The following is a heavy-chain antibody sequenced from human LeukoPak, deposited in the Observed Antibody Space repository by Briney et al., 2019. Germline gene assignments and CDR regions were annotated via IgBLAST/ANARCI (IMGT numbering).Heavy chain of an antibody. V-gene: IGHV3-30*03. CDR2: ISYDGSNK. D-gene: IGHD4-17*01. CDR1: GFTFTVYG. Sequence: PGGSLRLSCAASGFTFTVYGIHWVRQAPGKGLEWVAVISYDGSNKYYADSVKGRFTISRDNSKNTLYLQMNSLRAEDTAVYYCARDGSGTTVPPDYWGQGTLVTVSS. CDR3: ARDGSGTTVPPDY. J-gene: IGHJ4*02.